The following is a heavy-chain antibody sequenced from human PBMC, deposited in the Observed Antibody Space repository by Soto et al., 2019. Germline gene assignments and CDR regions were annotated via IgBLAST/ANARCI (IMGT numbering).Heavy chain of an antibody. CDR2: IYWDEQK. V-gene: IGHV2-5*02. D-gene: IGHD6-19*01. J-gene: IGHJ4*02. CDR1: GLSLTTSGVG. Sequence: QITLKESGPTVVNPTQTLTLTCTLSGLSLTTSGVGVGWIRQPPGEALEWLALIYWDEQKRYSPSLRSRLTITRDTAKNHVVLTMTNMDPVDTATYYCAHRQTAVAGAFDFWGQGTPVSVSS. CDR3: AHRQTAVAGAFDF.